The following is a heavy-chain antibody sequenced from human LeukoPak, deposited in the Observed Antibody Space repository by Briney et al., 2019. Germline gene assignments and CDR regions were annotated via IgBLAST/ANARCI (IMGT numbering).Heavy chain of an antibody. J-gene: IGHJ6*02. CDR2: IYYSGSA. Sequence: KASETLSLTCTVSGGSISSGGYYWSWIRQHPGKGLEWIGYIYYSGSAYYNASLKSRVTISVDTSKNQFSLKLTSVTAADTAVYYCARDRYDSYPMDVWGQGTTVTVSS. CDR1: GGSISSGGYY. CDR3: ARDRYDSYPMDV. D-gene: IGHD3-3*01. V-gene: IGHV4-31*03.